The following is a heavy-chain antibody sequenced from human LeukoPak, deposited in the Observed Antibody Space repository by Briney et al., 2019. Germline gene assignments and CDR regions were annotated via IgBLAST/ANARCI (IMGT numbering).Heavy chain of an antibody. Sequence: PGGSLRLSCEASGFTFSSYAMTWVRQAPGKGLEWVSTISGSGGNTYSADSVKGRLTISRDNSKNTLYLQMNSLGAEDTAVYFCAKGRSGYSYGFDFWGRGTLVTVSS. D-gene: IGHD5-18*01. CDR1: GFTFSSYA. CDR3: AKGRSGYSYGFDF. CDR2: ISGSGGNT. J-gene: IGHJ4*02. V-gene: IGHV3-23*01.